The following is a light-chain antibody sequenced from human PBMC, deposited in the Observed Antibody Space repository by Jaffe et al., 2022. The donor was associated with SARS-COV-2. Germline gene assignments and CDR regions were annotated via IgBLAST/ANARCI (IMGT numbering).Light chain of an antibody. CDR2: KAS. J-gene: IGKJ1*01. V-gene: IGKV1-5*03. CDR3: QQYNTYRWT. Sequence: DIQMTQSPSTLSASVGDRVTITCRASQSISIWLAWFQQKPGKAPKVLIYKASTLESGVPSRFSGSGSGTEFTLTISGLQPDDFATYYCQQYNTYRWTFGQGTKVEVK. CDR1: QSISIW.